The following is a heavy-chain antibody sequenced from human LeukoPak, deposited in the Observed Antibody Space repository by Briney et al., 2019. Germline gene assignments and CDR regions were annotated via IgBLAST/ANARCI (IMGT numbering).Heavy chain of an antibody. CDR2: TRFDGSNK. CDR1: GFTFSTYG. J-gene: IGHJ4*02. CDR3: AKEREYYDSSGYSGFDY. V-gene: IGHV3-30*02. Sequence: GGSLRLSCAASGFTFSTYGMHWVRQAPGKGLEWVAFTRFDGSNKYYADSVRGRFTIYRGNSKNTLYLQMNSLRAEDTAVYYCAKEREYYDSSGYSGFDYWGQGTLVTVSS. D-gene: IGHD3-22*01.